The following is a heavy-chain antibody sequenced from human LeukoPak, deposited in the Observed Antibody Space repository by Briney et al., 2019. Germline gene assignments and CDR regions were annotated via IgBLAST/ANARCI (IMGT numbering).Heavy chain of an antibody. Sequence: TGGSLRLSCAASGFIFSGYWMTWVRRAPGKGLEWVANIKEDATEKHYVDSVKGRFTISRDNAKNSLYLQMNSLTADDTAVYYCAKDSRPYTSGYYGHWGQGTLVTVSS. D-gene: IGHD3-22*01. V-gene: IGHV3-7*05. CDR2: IKEDATEK. J-gene: IGHJ4*02. CDR1: GFIFSGYW. CDR3: AKDSRPYTSGYYGH.